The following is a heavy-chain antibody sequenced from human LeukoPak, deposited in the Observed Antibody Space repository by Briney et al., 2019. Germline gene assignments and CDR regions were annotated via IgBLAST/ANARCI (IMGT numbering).Heavy chain of an antibody. J-gene: IGHJ4*02. CDR1: GFTFSNYA. V-gene: IGHV3-23*01. Sequence: PGGSLRLSCAASGFTFSNYAMSWVRQAPGKGLEWVSALLSGSVTYYADSVKGRCAISRDTSTNTLYLEMISLRAEDTAVYYCAKHQRSGGGTFDYWGQGTLVTVSS. CDR2: LLSGSVT. D-gene: IGHD1-7*01. CDR3: AKHQRSGGGTFDY.